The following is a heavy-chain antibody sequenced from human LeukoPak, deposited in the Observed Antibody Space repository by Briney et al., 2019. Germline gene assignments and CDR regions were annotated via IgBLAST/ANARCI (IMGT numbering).Heavy chain of an antibody. J-gene: IGHJ4*02. V-gene: IGHV3-23*01. CDR2: ISGSGGST. Sequence: GGSLRLSCAASGFTFSSYAMSWVRQAPGKGLEWVSAISGSGGSTYYADSVKGRFTISRDNAKNSLYLQMNSLRAEDTTVYYCARDSVLDYWGQGTLVTVSS. D-gene: IGHD1-14*01. CDR1: GFTFSSYA. CDR3: ARDSVLDY.